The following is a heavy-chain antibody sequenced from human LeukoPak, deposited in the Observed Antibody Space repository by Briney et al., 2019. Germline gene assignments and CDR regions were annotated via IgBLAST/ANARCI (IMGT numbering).Heavy chain of an antibody. D-gene: IGHD6-13*01. V-gene: IGHV4-39*07. CDR1: GVSISSSSSY. CDR2: IYYSGGI. CDR3: AKVSVIAAAGNNCYYYMDV. Sequence: PSETLSLTCTVSGVSISSSSSYWGWIRQPPGKGVECIGRIYYSGGIYYHPSLKSRVTISVDTSKNQFSLKLSSVTTADTAVYYCAKVSVIAAAGNNCYYYMDVWGKGTTVTVSS. J-gene: IGHJ6*03.